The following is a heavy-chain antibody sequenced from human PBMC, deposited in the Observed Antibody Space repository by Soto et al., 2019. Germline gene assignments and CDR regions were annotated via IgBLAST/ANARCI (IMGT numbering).Heavy chain of an antibody. CDR2: INSDESST. V-gene: IGHV3-74*01. D-gene: IGHD3-16*01. CDR1: GFTISSYW. Sequence: GGSLRLSCAASGFTISSYWMHWVRQAPGKGLVWVSRINSDESSTDYADSVKGRFTISRDNAKNTLYLQMNSLRAEDTALYYWARSKATFGKNWFDPWGQGNLVTFSS. J-gene: IGHJ5*02. CDR3: ARSKATFGKNWFDP.